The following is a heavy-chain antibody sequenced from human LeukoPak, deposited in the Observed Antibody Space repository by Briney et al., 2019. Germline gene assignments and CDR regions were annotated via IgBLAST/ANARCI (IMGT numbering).Heavy chain of an antibody. J-gene: IGHJ3*02. CDR2: IYYSGDT. V-gene: IGHV4-39*01. CDR3: ARYSGSHYAFDI. D-gene: IGHD1-26*01. Sequence: SETPSLTCTVSGGAISSSNYYWGWIRQAPGKGLEWIGNIYYSGDTFYNPSLKSRVTISVDTSENQFSLKLSSVTAADTAVYYCARYSGSHYAFDIWGQGTMVTVSS. CDR1: GGAISSSNYY.